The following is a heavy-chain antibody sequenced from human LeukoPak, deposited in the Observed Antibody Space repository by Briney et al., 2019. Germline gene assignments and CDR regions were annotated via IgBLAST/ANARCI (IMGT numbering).Heavy chain of an antibody. D-gene: IGHD6-13*01. J-gene: IGHJ5*02. V-gene: IGHV1-24*01. CDR2: FDSEDGET. CDR3: ATEARYGSSWYKSWFDP. CDR1: GYTLTELS. Sequence: ASVKVSCKVSGYTLTELSMHWVRQTPGKGLEWMGGFDSEDGETIYAQKFQGRVTMTEDTSTDTAYMELSSLRSEDTAVYFCATEARYGSSWYKSWFDPWGQGTLVTVSS.